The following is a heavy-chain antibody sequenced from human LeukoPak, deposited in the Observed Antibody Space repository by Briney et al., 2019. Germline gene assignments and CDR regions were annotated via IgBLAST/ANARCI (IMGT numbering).Heavy chain of an antibody. J-gene: IGHJ6*02. D-gene: IGHD3-22*01. CDR2: TYYRSKWYN. CDR1: GDGVSSNSAA. Sequence: SQTLSLTCAISGDGVSSNSAAWNWIRQSPSRGLEWLGRTYYRSKWYNDNAVSVKSRITINPDTSKNQFSLQLNSATPEDTAVYYCARDSSSGYYFIPYYYGMDVWGQGTTVTVS. CDR3: ARDSSSGYYFIPYYYGMDV. V-gene: IGHV6-1*01.